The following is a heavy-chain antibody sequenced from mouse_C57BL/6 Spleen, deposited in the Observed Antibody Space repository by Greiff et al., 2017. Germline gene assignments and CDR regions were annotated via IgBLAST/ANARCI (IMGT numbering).Heavy chain of an antibody. Sequence: QVQLKQPGAELVMPGASVKLSCKASGYTFTSYWMHWVKQRPGQGLEWIGEIDPSDSYTNYNQKFKGKSTLTVDKSSSTAYMQLSSLTSEDSAVYYCARQGDYYGSSPYYFDYWGQGTTLTVSS. CDR2: IDPSDSYT. D-gene: IGHD1-1*01. V-gene: IGHV1-69*01. CDR1: GYTFTSYW. CDR3: ARQGDYYGSSPYYFDY. J-gene: IGHJ2*01.